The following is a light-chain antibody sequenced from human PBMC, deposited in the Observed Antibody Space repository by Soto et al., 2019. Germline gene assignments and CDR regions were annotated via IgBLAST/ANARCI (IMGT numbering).Light chain of an antibody. CDR2: EVS. V-gene: IGLV2-14*01. CDR1: SSDIGSHNY. CDR3: SSHTSSSPYV. Sequence: QSVLTQPASVSGSPGQSITISCTGTSSDIGSHNYVSWYQQHPGKAPKLIIYEVSDRPSGVSNRFSGSKSGNAASLTISGLQVEDEADYYCSSHTSSSPYVFGVGTKVTVL. J-gene: IGLJ1*01.